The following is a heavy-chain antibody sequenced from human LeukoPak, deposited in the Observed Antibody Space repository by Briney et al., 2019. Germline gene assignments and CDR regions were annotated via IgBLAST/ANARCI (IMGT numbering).Heavy chain of an antibody. V-gene: IGHV4-30-2*01. J-gene: IGHJ6*03. Sequence: SETLSLTCIVSGGSISSSGYYWSWIRQPPGKGLEWIGYIYQSGSTYYNPSLKSRVTISIDRSKNQFSLKLSAVTAADTAVYYCARDGDEYYMDVWGKGTTVTVSS. CDR3: ARDGDEYYMDV. D-gene: IGHD7-27*01. CDR1: GGSISSSGYY. CDR2: IYQSGST.